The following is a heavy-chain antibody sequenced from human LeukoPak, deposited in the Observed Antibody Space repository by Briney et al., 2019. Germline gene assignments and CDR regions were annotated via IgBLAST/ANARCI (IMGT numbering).Heavy chain of an antibody. Sequence: GGSLRLSCAASGFTFSSYNMNWVRQAPGKGLEWVSYITGSSSSTIYYADSVKGRFTISRDNAKNSLYLQMNSLRAEDTAVYYCARAPSIYNDGYHYWGQGTLVTVSS. V-gene: IGHV3-48*04. CDR1: GFTFSSYN. CDR3: ARAPSIYNDGYHY. J-gene: IGHJ4*02. CDR2: ITGSSSSTI. D-gene: IGHD5-18*01.